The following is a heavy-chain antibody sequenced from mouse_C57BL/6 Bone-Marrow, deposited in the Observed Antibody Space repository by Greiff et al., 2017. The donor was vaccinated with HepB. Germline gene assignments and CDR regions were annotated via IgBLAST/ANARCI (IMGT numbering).Heavy chain of an antibody. J-gene: IGHJ4*01. CDR3: ARDDDYYGSSPPMDY. CDR2: SRNKANDYTT. D-gene: IGHD1-1*01. Sequence: EVNVVDSGGGLVQSGRSLRLSCATSGFTFSDFYMEWVRQAPGKGLEWIAASRNKANDYTTEYSASVKGRFIVSRDTSQSILYLQMNALRAEDTAIDYCARDDDYYGSSPPMDYWGQGTSVTVSS. CDR1: GFTFSDFY. V-gene: IGHV7-1*01.